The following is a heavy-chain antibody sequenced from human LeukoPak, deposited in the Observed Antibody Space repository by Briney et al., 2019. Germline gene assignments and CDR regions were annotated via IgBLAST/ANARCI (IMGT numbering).Heavy chain of an antibody. J-gene: IGHJ4*02. Sequence: GGFLRLSCAASGFTFSNYEMNWVRQAPGKGLEWVSYISGSGSTIYYADSVKGRFTVSRDNAKNSLYLQMNSLRAEDTALYYCGRDGTENQWGQGTLVTVSS. CDR1: GFTFSNYE. CDR2: ISGSGSTI. CDR3: GRDGTENQ. D-gene: IGHD1-14*01. V-gene: IGHV3-48*03.